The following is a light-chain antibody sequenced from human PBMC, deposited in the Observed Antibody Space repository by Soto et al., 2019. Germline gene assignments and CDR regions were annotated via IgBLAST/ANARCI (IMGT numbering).Light chain of an antibody. CDR2: DAS. J-gene: IGKJ3*01. V-gene: IGKV1-33*01. CDR1: QDISNY. Sequence: DIQMTQSPSSLSASVGDRVTITCQASQDISNYLNWYQQKPGKAPKLLIYDASNLETGVPSRFSGSGYGTDFTFTISSLQPEDIATYYCQQYDNLLFTFGPGTKVDIK. CDR3: QQYDNLLFT.